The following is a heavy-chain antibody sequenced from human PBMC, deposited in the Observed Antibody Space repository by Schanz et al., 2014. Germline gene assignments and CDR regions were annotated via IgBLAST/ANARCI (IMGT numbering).Heavy chain of an antibody. Sequence: QVQLQQWGAGLLKPSETLSLTCAVYGGSFSGYYWSWIRQPPGKGLEWIGEINHSGSTNYNPSLKSRFTIPVDPPENPFSLKVSSVTAADTAVYYCARARGSNRGPRKYYFDYWGQGTLVTVSS. J-gene: IGHJ4*02. CDR3: ARARGSNRGPRKYYFDY. CDR1: GGSFSGYY. CDR2: INHSGST. V-gene: IGHV4-34*01.